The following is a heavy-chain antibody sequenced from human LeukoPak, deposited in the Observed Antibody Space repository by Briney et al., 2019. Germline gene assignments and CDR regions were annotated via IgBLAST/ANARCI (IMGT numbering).Heavy chain of an antibody. V-gene: IGHV3-15*01. J-gene: IGHJ4*02. CDR3: TTDLYTAMVIGVSTDFDY. Sequence: GGSLRLSCAASGFTFSNAWMSWVRQAPGKGLEWVGRTKSKTDGGTTDYAAPVKGRFTISRDDSKNTLYLQMNSLKTEDTAVYYCTTDLYTAMVIGVSTDFDYWGQGTLVTVSS. D-gene: IGHD5-18*01. CDR1: GFTFSNAW. CDR2: TKSKTDGGTT.